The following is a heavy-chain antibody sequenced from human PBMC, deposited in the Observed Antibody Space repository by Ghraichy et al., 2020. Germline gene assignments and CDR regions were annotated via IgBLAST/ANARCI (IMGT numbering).Heavy chain of an antibody. Sequence: GGYLRLSCAASGFTFSSYWMSWVRQAPGKGLEWVANIKQDGSEKYYVDSVKGRFTISRDNAKNSLYLQMNSLRAEDTAVYYCARENGYYDILTGFYDPYGMDVWGQGTTVTVSS. J-gene: IGHJ6*02. V-gene: IGHV3-7*01. D-gene: IGHD3-9*01. CDR3: ARENGYYDILTGFYDPYGMDV. CDR1: GFTFSSYW. CDR2: IKQDGSEK.